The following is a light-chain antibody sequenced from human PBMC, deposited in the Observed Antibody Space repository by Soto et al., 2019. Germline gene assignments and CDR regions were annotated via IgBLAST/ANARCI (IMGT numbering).Light chain of an antibody. CDR1: NSNIGAGYD. CDR2: GSI. J-gene: IGLJ3*02. V-gene: IGLV1-40*01. CDR3: QSHDTGLIGWL. Sequence: QSVLTQPPSVSGAPGQRVTIFCTGSNSNIGAGYDVHWYQQLPGTAPKLLIFGSINRPSGVPDRFSGSKSGTSASLAITGLQAEDEAEYYCQSHDTGLIGWLFGGGTKLTVL.